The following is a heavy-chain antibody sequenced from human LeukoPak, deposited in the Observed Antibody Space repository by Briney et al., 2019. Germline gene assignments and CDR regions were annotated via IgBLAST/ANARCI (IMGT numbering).Heavy chain of an antibody. CDR1: GGSISSSSYY. CDR2: INYSGNT. V-gene: IGHV4-39*07. J-gene: IGHJ5*02. CDR3: ARAPWDYYGSGSYYSAPPP. D-gene: IGHD3-10*01. Sequence: PSETLSLTCTVSGGSISSSSYYWVWIRQPPGKELEWIGSINYSGNTYYNPSLKSRVTISVDTSKNQFSLKLSSVTAADTAVYYCARAPWDYYGSGSYYSAPPPWGQGTLVTVSS.